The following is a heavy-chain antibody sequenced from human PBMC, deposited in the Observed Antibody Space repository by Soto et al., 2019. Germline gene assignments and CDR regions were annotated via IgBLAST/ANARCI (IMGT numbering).Heavy chain of an antibody. D-gene: IGHD5-12*01. CDR1: GGSISSGGYY. CDR3: ARDAIGYRTIDY. V-gene: IGHV4-31*03. J-gene: IGHJ4*02. CDR2: IYYSGST. Sequence: SETLSLTCTVPGGSISSGGYYWSWIRQHPGKGLEWIGYIYYSGSTYYNPSLKSRVTISVDTSKNQFSLKLSSVTAADTAVYYCARDAIGYRTIDYWGQGTLVTVSS.